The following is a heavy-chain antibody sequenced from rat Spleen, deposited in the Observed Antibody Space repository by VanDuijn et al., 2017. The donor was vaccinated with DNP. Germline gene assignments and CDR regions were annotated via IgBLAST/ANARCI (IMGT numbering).Heavy chain of an antibody. CDR1: GFTFNNYW. J-gene: IGHJ2*01. Sequence: EVQLVGSGGDLVQPGRSLKLSCVASGFTFNNYWMAWIRQVPGKGLEWVASITSSGGNIYSPDSVKGRFTISRDNAKDTLYLQMDSLRSEDTATYYCARMFYGYSDYWGQGVMVTVSS. D-gene: IGHD1-9*01. V-gene: IGHV5-31*01. CDR3: ARMFYGYSDY. CDR2: ITSSGGNI.